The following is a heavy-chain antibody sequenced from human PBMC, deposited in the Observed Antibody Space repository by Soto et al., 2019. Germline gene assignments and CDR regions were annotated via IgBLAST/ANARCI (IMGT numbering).Heavy chain of an antibody. D-gene: IGHD2-15*01. CDR3: AKRRGAGGHFDY. CDR2: ISSSGSPI. V-gene: IGHV3-48*03. Sequence: GGSLRLSCVASGFTFSTFEMNWVRQAPGKGLEWVSYISSSGSPIYYAESVKGRFTISRDNSKNTLSLQMNSLTAEDTAVYFCAKRRGAGGHFDYWGQGALVTVSS. J-gene: IGHJ4*02. CDR1: GFTFSTFE.